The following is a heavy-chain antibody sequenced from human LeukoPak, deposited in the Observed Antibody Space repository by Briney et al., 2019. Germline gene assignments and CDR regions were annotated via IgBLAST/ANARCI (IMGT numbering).Heavy chain of an antibody. D-gene: IGHD2-2*01. CDR3: ARDPTGYCSSTSCYDRAFDI. CDR2: ISSSSSSI. CDR1: GFTFSSYS. V-gene: IGHV3-48*01. Sequence: PVGSLRLSCAASGFTFSSYSMNWVRQAPGKGLEWVSYISSSSSSIYYADSVKGRFTISRDNAKNSLYVQMNSLRAEDTAVYYCARDPTGYCSSTSCYDRAFDIWGQGTMVTVSS. J-gene: IGHJ3*02.